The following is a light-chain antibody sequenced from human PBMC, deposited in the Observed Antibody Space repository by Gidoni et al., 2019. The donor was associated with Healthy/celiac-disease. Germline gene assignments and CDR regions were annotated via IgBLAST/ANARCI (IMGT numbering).Light chain of an antibody. CDR3: QQYNNWPLLT. CDR1: QSVSSN. CDR2: GAS. Sequence: EIVMTQSPATLSVSPGERATLSGRASQSVSSNLAWYQQKPGQAPRLLIYGASTRATGIPARFSGSGSGTEFTLTISSLQSEDFAVYYCQQYNNWPLLTFXGXTKVEIK. V-gene: IGKV3-15*01. J-gene: IGKJ4*01.